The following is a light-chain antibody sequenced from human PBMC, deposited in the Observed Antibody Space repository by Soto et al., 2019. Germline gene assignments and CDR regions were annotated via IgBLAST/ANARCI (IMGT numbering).Light chain of an antibody. CDR3: QQYNSYSGT. CDR1: QSISWW. V-gene: IGKV1-5*03. CDR2: KAS. Sequence: DIQMTQSPSTLSASVGDRVTITCRASQSISWWLAWYQQKPGKAPKLLIYKASSLESGVPSRFSGSGSGTEFTLTISSLQPDDFATYYCQQYNSYSGTFGQGTKVDIK. J-gene: IGKJ1*01.